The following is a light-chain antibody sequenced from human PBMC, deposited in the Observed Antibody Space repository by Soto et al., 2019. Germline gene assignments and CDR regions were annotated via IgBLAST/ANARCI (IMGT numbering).Light chain of an antibody. CDR3: QQRSNWPPIT. J-gene: IGKJ5*01. CDR1: QSVSSY. Sequence: PGERATLSCRASQSVSSYLAWYQQKPGQAPRLLICDASNRATGIPARFSGSGSGTDFTLTISSLEPEDFAVYHCQQRSNWPPITFGQGTRLEIK. CDR2: DAS. V-gene: IGKV3-11*01.